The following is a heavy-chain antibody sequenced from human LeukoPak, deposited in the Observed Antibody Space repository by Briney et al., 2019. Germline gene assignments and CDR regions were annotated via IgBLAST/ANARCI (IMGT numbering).Heavy chain of an antibody. CDR1: RFTFSTYS. CDR2: ITSSSIYI. D-gene: IGHD3-22*01. Sequence: GGSLRLSCAASRFTFSTYSMNWVRQAPGKGLEWVSSITSSSIYIYYADSVKGRFTISRDNAKNSLYLQMNSLRAEDTAVYYCANSRYDSSGYYGIIGYWGQGTLVTISS. V-gene: IGHV3-21*01. J-gene: IGHJ4*02. CDR3: ANSRYDSSGYYGIIGY.